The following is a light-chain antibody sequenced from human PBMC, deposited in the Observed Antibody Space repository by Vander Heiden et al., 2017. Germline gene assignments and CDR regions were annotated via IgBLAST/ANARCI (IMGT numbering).Light chain of an antibody. CDR2: VNT. V-gene: IGLV1-40*01. J-gene: IGLJ2*01. Sequence: QSVLTQPPSVSGVPGQRVTISCTGGSSNIGEGYDVHWYQQVPGRAPKLLIYVNTNRPSGVPDRISGSKSGTSASLAITGLQAEDEADYYCQSYDSSLSGWIFGGGTKVTVL. CDR1: SSNIGEGYD. CDR3: QSYDSSLSGWI.